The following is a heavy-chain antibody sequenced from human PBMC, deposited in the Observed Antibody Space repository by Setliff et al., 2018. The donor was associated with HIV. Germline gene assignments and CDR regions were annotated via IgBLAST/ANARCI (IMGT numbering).Heavy chain of an antibody. CDR2: LYIRTGTT. Sequence: SETLSLTCTVSGASISDGTFYWSWIRQPAGKGLEWIGHLYIRTGTTNYSPSLKGRVTISLDTSNNQFSLSLSSVTASDTAVYYCARDREHYYDNSGSPSFDYWGQGTLVTVSS. CDR3: ARDREHYYDNSGSPSFDY. CDR1: GASISDGTFY. J-gene: IGHJ4*02. D-gene: IGHD3-22*01. V-gene: IGHV4-61*09.